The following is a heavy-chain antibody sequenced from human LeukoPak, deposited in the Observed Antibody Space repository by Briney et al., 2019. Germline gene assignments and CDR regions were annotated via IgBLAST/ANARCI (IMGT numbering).Heavy chain of an antibody. D-gene: IGHD5-18*01. CDR3: ANMGYSYAPGLFDP. J-gene: IGHJ5*02. Sequence: PSETLSLTCAVYGGSFSGYYWGWIRQTPGKGLEWIGSIYYSGSNYHNPSLKSRVSMSVDTSKNQFSLKLSSVTAADTAVYYCANMGYSYAPGLFDPWGQGTLVTVSS. CDR2: IYYSGSN. V-gene: IGHV4-34*01. CDR1: GGSFSGYY.